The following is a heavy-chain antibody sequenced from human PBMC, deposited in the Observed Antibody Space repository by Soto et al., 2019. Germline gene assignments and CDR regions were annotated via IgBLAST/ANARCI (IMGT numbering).Heavy chain of an antibody. CDR3: ARLNSEYAVDY. CDR2: ISTWNDDK. J-gene: IGHJ4*02. CDR1: GYTFTDYG. D-gene: IGHD1-26*01. Sequence: ASVKVSCKPSGYTFTDYGFSWMRQAPGQGPEWMGWISTWNDDKRDAQKFRGRVTMTRDTSTRTAYMELRSLRSDDTAVYYCARLNSEYAVDYWGQGXLVTVSS. V-gene: IGHV1-18*04.